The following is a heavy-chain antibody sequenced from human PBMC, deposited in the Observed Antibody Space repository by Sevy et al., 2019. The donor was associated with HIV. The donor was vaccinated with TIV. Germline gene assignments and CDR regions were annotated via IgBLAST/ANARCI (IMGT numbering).Heavy chain of an antibody. D-gene: IGHD2-15*01. CDR2: ISYDGRKK. CDR1: GFAFNDFA. V-gene: IGHV3-30*04. CDR3: ATASLWGDSGVSHPSFDS. J-gene: IGHJ4*02. Sequence: GRSLRLSCAASGFAFNDFAMNWLRQLPGKGLEWVAIISYDGRKKFYADSVKGRFTISRDNSKNVVYLQMNSLRPEDTAVYFCATASLWGDSGVSHPSFDSWGQGTLVTVSS.